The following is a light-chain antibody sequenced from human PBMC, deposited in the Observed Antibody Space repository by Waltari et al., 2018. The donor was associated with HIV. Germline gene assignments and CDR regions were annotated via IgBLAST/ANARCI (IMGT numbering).Light chain of an antibody. V-gene: IGKV1-33*01. CDR2: DAS. CDR3: QQYNNLRVFT. Sequence: DIQMTQSPSSLSASVGDRVTITCQASQDISNYLNWYQQKPGKAPKLLSYDASSLETGVPSRFSGSGSGTDFTFTITSLQPEDIATYYCQQYNNLRVFTFGPGTKVDIK. CDR1: QDISNY. J-gene: IGKJ3*01.